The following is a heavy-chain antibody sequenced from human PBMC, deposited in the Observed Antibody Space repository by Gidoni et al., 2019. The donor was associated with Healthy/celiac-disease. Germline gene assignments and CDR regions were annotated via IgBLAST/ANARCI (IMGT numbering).Heavy chain of an antibody. Sequence: QVQLVQSGAAVKKPVASVKVSCRASGYTFPSSDISWVRQAAGQGLEWMGWMNPNSGKTGYAQKFQGRVTMTRDTSISTAYMELSSLRSEDTAMYYCARGGGSLDFWGQGTLVTVSS. V-gene: IGHV1-8*01. CDR1: GYTFPSSD. CDR2: MNPNSGKT. D-gene: IGHD2-15*01. CDR3: ARGGGSLDF. J-gene: IGHJ4*02.